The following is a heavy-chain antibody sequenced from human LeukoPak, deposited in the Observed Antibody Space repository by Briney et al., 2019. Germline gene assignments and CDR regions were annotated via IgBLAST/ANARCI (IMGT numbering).Heavy chain of an antibody. CDR2: IWYDGSNK. CDR3: AKTQDYGSGSPPWFDP. V-gene: IGHV3-33*06. CDR1: GFTFSSYG. Sequence: PGRSLRLSCAASGFTFSSYGMHWVRQAPGKGLEWVAVIWYDGSNKYYADSVKGRFTISRDNSKNTLYLQMNSLRAEDTAVYYCAKTQDYGSGSPPWFDPWGQGTLVTVS. D-gene: IGHD3-10*01. J-gene: IGHJ5*02.